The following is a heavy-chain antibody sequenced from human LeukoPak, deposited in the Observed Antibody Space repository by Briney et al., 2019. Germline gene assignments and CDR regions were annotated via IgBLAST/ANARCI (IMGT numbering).Heavy chain of an antibody. CDR2: SYHTGST. CDR3: ARALYLDSSGYYPGLDY. J-gene: IGHJ4*02. D-gene: IGHD3-22*01. Sequence: SETLSLTCTVSGYSITSGYYWGWIRQTPGKGLEWIGSSYHTGSTLYNPSLKSRVTISVDPSKNQFSLKLSSVIVADTAVYYCARALYLDSSGYYPGLDYWGQGTLVTVSS. CDR1: GYSITSGYY. V-gene: IGHV4-38-2*02.